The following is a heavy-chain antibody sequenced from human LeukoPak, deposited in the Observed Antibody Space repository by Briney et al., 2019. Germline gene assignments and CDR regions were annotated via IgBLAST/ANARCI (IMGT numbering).Heavy chain of an antibody. Sequence: SETLSLTCAVYGGSFSGYYWSWIRQPPGKGLEWIGEINHSGSTNYNPSLKSRVTISVDTPKNQFSLKLSSVTAADTAVYYCARVPLGQKYYLDYWGQGTLVTVSS. CDR1: GGSFSGYY. J-gene: IGHJ4*02. V-gene: IGHV4-34*01. CDR3: ARVPLGQKYYLDY. D-gene: IGHD3-10*01. CDR2: INHSGST.